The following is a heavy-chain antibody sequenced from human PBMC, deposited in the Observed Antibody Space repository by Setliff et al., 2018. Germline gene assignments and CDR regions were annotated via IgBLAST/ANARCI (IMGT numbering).Heavy chain of an antibody. CDR1: GGSISNTYYY. J-gene: IGHJ3*02. D-gene: IGHD1-26*01. CDR2: IYTSWST. V-gene: IGHV4-61*09. Sequence: SETLSLTCTVSGGSISNTYYYWSWIRQPAGKGLEWIGQIYTSWSTNYNPSLKSRVTISVDTSKNQFSLKLSSVTAADTAIYYCARDASASDGRNAFDIWGQGTMVTVSS. CDR3: ARDASASDGRNAFDI.